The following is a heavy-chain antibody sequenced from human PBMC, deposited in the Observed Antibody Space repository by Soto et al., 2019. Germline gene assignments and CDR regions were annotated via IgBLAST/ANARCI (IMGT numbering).Heavy chain of an antibody. CDR2: IYSGGST. Sequence: GGSLRLSCAASGFTVSSNYMSWVRQAPGKGLEWVSVIYSGGSTYYADSVKGRFTISRDNSKNTLYLQMNSLRAEDTAVYYCARGKRGSYAGNFDYWGQGTLVTVSS. D-gene: IGHD1-26*01. CDR1: GFTVSSNY. J-gene: IGHJ4*02. CDR3: ARGKRGSYAGNFDY. V-gene: IGHV3-53*01.